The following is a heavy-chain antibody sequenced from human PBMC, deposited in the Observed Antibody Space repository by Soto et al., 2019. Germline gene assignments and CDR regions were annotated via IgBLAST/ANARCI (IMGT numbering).Heavy chain of an antibody. J-gene: IGHJ6*03. CDR3: ARDGISHYYYYYYMDV. Sequence: GGSLRLSCAASGFTFSSYWMHWVRQVPGKGLVWVSRINNAGSSASYADSVKGRFAISRDNAKNTLYLQMNSLSAEDTAVYYCARDGISHYYYYYYMDVRGKGTTVTVSS. V-gene: IGHV3-74*01. D-gene: IGHD3-3*02. CDR1: GFTFSSYW. CDR2: INNAGSSA.